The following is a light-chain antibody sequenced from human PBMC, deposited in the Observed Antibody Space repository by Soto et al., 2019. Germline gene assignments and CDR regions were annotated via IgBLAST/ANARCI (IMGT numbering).Light chain of an antibody. V-gene: IGKV4-1*01. CDR2: WAS. J-gene: IGKJ3*01. CDR3: HQFYSIPIT. Sequence: DIVMTQSPDSLAVSLGERATINCKSSQSVLYTSNNKNHLAWYQQKPGQPPKLLIYWASTRESGVPDRFSGSGSGTDFTLTISSLQAEDVAAYYCHQFYSIPITFGPGTKVDIK. CDR1: QSVLYTSNNKNH.